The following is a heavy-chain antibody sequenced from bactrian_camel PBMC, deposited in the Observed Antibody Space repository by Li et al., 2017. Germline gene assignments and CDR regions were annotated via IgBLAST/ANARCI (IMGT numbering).Heavy chain of an antibody. CDR1: GYTFNHNC. V-gene: IGHV3S1*01. CDR3: AKNRLPGGTFYNDYST. Sequence: HVQLVESGGASVQAGGSLRLSCAASGYTFNHNCMGWVRQGPGKEREVVASIYTGDGERMYTDSVKGRFTISRDNYKNTVYLQLNALTVEDTAMYYCAKNRLPGGTFYNDYSTRGQGTQVTVS. D-gene: IGHD4*01. CDR2: IYTGDGER. J-gene: IGHJ4*01.